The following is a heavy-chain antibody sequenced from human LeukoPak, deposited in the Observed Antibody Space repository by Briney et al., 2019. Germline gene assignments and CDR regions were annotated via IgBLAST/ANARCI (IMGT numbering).Heavy chain of an antibody. D-gene: IGHD3-10*01. J-gene: IGHJ6*02. Sequence: GESLKISCKGSGYSFTSYWIGWVRKMPGKGLEWMGIIYPGDSDTRYSPSSQGQVTISADKSISTAYLQWSSLKASDTAMYYCARSITMVRGSGGMDVWGQGTTVTVSS. CDR1: GYSFTSYW. CDR3: ARSITMVRGSGGMDV. V-gene: IGHV5-51*01. CDR2: IYPGDSDT.